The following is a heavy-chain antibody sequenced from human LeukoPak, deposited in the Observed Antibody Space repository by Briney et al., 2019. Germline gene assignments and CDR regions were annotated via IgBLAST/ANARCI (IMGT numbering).Heavy chain of an antibody. CDR3: ARDLPLRGAVAGTPHEYFDY. CDR2: INPSGGST. V-gene: IGHV1-46*01. D-gene: IGHD6-19*01. CDR1: GYTFTSNY. Sequence: ASVKVSCKASGYTFTSNYMHWVRQAPGQGLEWMGIINPSGGSTSYAQKFQGRVTMTRDTSTSTVYMELSSLRSEDTAVYYCARDLPLRGAVAGTPHEYFDYWGQGTLVTVSS. J-gene: IGHJ4*02.